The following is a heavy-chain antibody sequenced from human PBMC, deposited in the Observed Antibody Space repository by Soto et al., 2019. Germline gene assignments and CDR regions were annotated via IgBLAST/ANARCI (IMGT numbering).Heavy chain of an antibody. J-gene: IGHJ6*02. V-gene: IGHV4-34*01. CDR2: INHSGST. CDR3: ARDGGEIWNNIFYYSGMDV. CDR1: GGSFSGYY. Sequence: SETLSLTCAVYGGSFSGYYWSWIRQPPGKGLEWIGEINHSGSTNYNPSLKSRVTISVDTSKNQFSLKLSSVTAADTAVYYCARDGGEIWNNIFYYSGMDVWGQGTTVTVSS. D-gene: IGHD3-16*01.